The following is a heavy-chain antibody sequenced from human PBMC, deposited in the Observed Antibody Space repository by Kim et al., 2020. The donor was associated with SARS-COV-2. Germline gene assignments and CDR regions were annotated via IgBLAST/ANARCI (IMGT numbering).Heavy chain of an antibody. CDR3: ARGGAVAGTLYYYYYGMDV. V-gene: IGHV3-74*01. D-gene: IGHD6-19*01. Sequence: GRFTISRDNAKNTLYLQMNSLRAEDTAVYYCARGGAVAGTLYYYYYGMDVWGQGTTVTVSS. J-gene: IGHJ6*02.